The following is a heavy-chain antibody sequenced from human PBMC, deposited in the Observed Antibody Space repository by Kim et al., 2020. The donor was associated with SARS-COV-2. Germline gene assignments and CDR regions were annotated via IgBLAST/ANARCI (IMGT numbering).Heavy chain of an antibody. CDR3: ARGRNSGPEYYFDY. CDR1: GGSISSSNW. Sequence: SETLSLTCAVSGGSISSSNWWSWVRQSPEKGLEWIAEIYHSGSTNYKPSLRSRVTISVDKSKNQFSLRLTSVTAADTAVYYCARGRNSGPEYYFDYWGQGTLVTVSS. D-gene: IGHD4-4*01. CDR2: IYHSGST. V-gene: IGHV4-4*02. J-gene: IGHJ4*02.